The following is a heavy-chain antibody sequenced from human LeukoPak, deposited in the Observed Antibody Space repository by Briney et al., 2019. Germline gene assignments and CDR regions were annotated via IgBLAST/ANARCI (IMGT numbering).Heavy chain of an antibody. CDR3: AKDGRSSSWYGVLYYYYYMDV. CDR1: GFTFSSYG. D-gene: IGHD6-13*01. CDR2: IRYDGSNK. Sequence: GGSLRLSCAASGFTFSSYGMHWVRQAPGKGLEWVAFIRYDGSNKYYADSVKGRFTISRDNSKNTLYLQMNSLRAEDTAVYYCAKDGRSSSWYGVLYYYYYMDVWGRGTTVTISS. J-gene: IGHJ6*03. V-gene: IGHV3-30*02.